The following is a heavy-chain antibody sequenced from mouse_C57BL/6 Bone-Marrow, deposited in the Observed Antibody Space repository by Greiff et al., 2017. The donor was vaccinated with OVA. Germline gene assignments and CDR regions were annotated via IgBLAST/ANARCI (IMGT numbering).Heavy chain of an antibody. Sequence: WMHWVKQRPGQGLEWIGNINPSNGGTNYNEKFKSKATLTVDKSSSTAYMQLSSLTSEDSAVYYCARKGYYGSRGYFDVWGTGTTVTVSS. D-gene: IGHD1-1*01. CDR1: W. CDR2: INPSNGGT. V-gene: IGHV1-53*01. J-gene: IGHJ1*03. CDR3: ARKGYYGSRGYFDV.